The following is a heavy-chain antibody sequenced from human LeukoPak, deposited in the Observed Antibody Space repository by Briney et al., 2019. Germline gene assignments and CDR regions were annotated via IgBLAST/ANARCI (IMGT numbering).Heavy chain of an antibody. V-gene: IGHV1-8*02. CDR1: GYTFTSYG. CDR2: MNPNSGNT. Sequence: ASVKVSCKASGYTFTSYGISWVRQAPGQGLEWMGWMNPNSGNTGYAQKFQGRVTMTRNTSISTVYMELSSLRSEDTAVYYCATGPYYGSRRGWFDPWGQGTLVTVSS. J-gene: IGHJ5*02. CDR3: ATGPYYGSRRGWFDP. D-gene: IGHD3-10*01.